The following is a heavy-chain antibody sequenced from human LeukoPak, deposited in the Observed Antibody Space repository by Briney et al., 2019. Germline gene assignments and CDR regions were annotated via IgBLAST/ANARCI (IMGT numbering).Heavy chain of an antibody. D-gene: IGHD2-2*01. CDR1: GYSFTSYW. CDR2: IYPGDSDT. V-gene: IGHV5-51*01. J-gene: IGHJ6*02. Sequence: GESLKISCKGSGYSFTSYWVGWVRQMPGKGLEWMGIIYPGDSDTRYSPSFQGQVTISADKSISTAYLQWSSLKASDTAMYYCARHVQYCSSTSCFPEPPGMDVWGQGTTVTVSS. CDR3: ARHVQYCSSTSCFPEPPGMDV.